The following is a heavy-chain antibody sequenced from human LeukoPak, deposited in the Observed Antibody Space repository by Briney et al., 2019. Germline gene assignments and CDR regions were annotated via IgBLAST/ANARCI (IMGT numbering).Heavy chain of an antibody. J-gene: IGHJ4*02. CDR2: ISAYNGNT. CDR3: ARDGGVVPAADLDY. V-gene: IGHV1-18*01. D-gene: IGHD2-2*01. CDR1: GYTFTSYG. Sequence: ASVKVSCKASGYTFTSYGISWVRQAPGQGLEWMGWISAYNGNTNYAQKLQGRVTMTTDTSTGTAYMELRSLRSDDTAVYYCARDGGVVPAADLDYWGQGTLVTVSS.